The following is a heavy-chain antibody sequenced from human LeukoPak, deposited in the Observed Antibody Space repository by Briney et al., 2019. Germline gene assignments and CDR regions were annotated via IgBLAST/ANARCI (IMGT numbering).Heavy chain of an antibody. D-gene: IGHD3-22*01. V-gene: IGHV1-18*01. J-gene: IGHJ3*02. CDR1: GYTFTSYD. CDR2: ISAYNGNT. CDR3: ARDGTMIVPRGAFDI. Sequence: ASVKVSCKASGYTFTSYDINWVRQAPGQGLEWMGWISAYNGNTNYAQKLQGRVTMTTDTSTSTAYMELRSLRSDDTAVYYCARDGTMIVPRGAFDIWGQGTMVTVSS.